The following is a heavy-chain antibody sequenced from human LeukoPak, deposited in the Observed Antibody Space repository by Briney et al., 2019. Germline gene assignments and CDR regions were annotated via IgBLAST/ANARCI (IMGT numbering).Heavy chain of an antibody. CDR2: ISGSGGIT. Sequence: GGSLRLSCAASGFTFSSYAMSWVRQAPGKGLEWVSAISGSGGITYYADSVKGRITISRDNSKNTLYLQMNSMRAEDMAVYYCAKAGDSSGYYSFLDVGAKGPRSPSP. CDR3: AKAGDSSGYYSFLDV. J-gene: IGHJ6*02. V-gene: IGHV3-23*01. CDR1: GFTFSSYA. D-gene: IGHD3-22*01.